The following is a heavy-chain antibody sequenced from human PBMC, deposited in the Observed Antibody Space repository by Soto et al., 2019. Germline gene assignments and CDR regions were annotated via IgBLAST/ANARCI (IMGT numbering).Heavy chain of an antibody. D-gene: IGHD3-22*01. CDR2: ITPMFGTP. Sequence: SVKVSCKASGGTFSSNTITCVRQAPGQGLEWMGGITPMFGTPNYAQKFRGRVTITAYESTSTAYMELSSLRSEDTAMYFCARDGTLYDSRAYYYLYWGQGTLVTVSS. CDR1: GGTFSSNT. J-gene: IGHJ4*02. CDR3: ARDGTLYDSRAYYYLY. V-gene: IGHV1-69*13.